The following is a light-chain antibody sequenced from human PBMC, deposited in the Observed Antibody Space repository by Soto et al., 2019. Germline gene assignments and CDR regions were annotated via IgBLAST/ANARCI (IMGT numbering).Light chain of an antibody. Sequence: DIQMTQSPSSVSASVGDRATITCRASQDLSSWLAWYQQKPGKAPKLLISAASGLQSGVPSRFSGSGSGTDFTLTIRSLQPEDFATYYCQQPISFPITFGQGTRLEIK. CDR2: AAS. CDR3: QQPISFPIT. J-gene: IGKJ5*01. V-gene: IGKV1D-12*01. CDR1: QDLSSW.